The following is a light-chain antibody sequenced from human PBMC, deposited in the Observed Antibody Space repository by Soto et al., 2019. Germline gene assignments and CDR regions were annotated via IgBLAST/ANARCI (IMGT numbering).Light chain of an antibody. CDR1: SSNIGAGYD. CDR2: GNS. CDR3: SSYAGNIGVR. J-gene: IGLJ2*01. Sequence: QSVLTQPPSVSGAPGQRVTISCTGSSSNIGAGYDVHWYQQLPGTAPKLLIYGNSNRPSGVPDRFSGSKSGTSASLAITGLQAEDEADYYCSSYAGNIGVRFGGGTKLTVL. V-gene: IGLV1-40*01.